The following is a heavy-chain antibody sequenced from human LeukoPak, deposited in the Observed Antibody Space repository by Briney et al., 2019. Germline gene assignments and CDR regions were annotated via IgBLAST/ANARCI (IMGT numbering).Heavy chain of an antibody. CDR2: ISGSSDST. Sequence: PGGSLRLSCAASGFTLNNYAMSWVRQAPGKGLEWVSGISGSSDSTHYADSVKGRYTMSRDTSKNTLFLQMNSLRAEDTAVYYCAKRVTSSSTPFDYWGQGTLVTVSS. CDR3: AKRVTSSSTPFDY. D-gene: IGHD6-6*01. V-gene: IGHV3-23*01. J-gene: IGHJ4*02. CDR1: GFTLNNYA.